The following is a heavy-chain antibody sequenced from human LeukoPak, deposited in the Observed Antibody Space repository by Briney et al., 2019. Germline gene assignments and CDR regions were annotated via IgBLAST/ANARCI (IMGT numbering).Heavy chain of an antibody. CDR3: AASTKHTAMVDY. Sequence: GRSLRLSCTASGISFGDYAMSWVRQAPGKGLEWVSSIGSSSTYIYYADSVKGRFTISRDNAKNSLYLQMNSLRAEDTAVYYCAASTKHTAMVDYWGQGTLVTVSS. J-gene: IGHJ4*02. CDR1: GISFGDYA. CDR2: IGSSSTYI. D-gene: IGHD5-18*01. V-gene: IGHV3-21*01.